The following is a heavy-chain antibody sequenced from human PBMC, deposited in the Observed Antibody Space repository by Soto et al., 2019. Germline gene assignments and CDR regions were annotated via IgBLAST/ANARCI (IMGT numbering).Heavy chain of an antibody. V-gene: IGHV3-21*01. CDR1: GLTFSADA. CDR3: VRDYGTDV. CDR2: ISTTSTYI. J-gene: IGHJ6*02. Sequence: GGSVILSCAASGLTFSADAMNWVRQAPGKGLEWVSSISTTSTYIYYAESVKGRFTISRDNANNSLHLQMNSRRAEDTAVYYCVRDYGTDVWGPGTTVTVSS.